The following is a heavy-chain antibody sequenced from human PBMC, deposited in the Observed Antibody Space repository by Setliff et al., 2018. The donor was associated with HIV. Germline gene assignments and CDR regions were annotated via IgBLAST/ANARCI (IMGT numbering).Heavy chain of an antibody. J-gene: IGHJ6*02. CDR1: GGSISSRSYY. V-gene: IGHV4-61*02. CDR2: IYSNGNT. Sequence: PSETLSLTCTVSGGSISSRSYYWSWLRQPAGKGLEWIGRIYSNGNTDYNPSLKSRVTISEDTSKNQFSLKVKHVTAADTAIYYCAREQYHFVVDYYYYYGMDVWGQGNTVTVSS. CDR3: AREQYHFVVDYYYYYGMDV. D-gene: IGHD2-15*01.